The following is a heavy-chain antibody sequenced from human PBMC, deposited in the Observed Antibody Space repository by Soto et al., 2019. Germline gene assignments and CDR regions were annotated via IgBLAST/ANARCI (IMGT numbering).Heavy chain of an antibody. CDR3: ARHVRRQYFDY. D-gene: IGHD3-10*02. CDR2: IYYSGST. J-gene: IGHJ4*02. V-gene: IGHV4-39*01. Sequence: QLQLQESGPGLVKPSETLSLPCTVSGGSISSSSYYWGWIRQPPGTGLEWIGGIYYSGSTYYNPSLKSRVTKSVDTSKTQCSLRLSSVTAADTAVYYCARHVRRQYFDYWGQGTLVTVSS. CDR1: GGSISSSSYY.